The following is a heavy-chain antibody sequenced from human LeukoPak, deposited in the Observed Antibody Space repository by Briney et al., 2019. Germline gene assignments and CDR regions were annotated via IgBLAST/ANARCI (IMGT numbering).Heavy chain of an antibody. CDR1: GFTFSSYA. Sequence: GGPLRLSCAASGFTFSSYAMSWVRQAPGTGLEWVLAISGSGGTTYYADSVKGRFTISRDNSKNTLYLQMDSLRAEDTAVYYCAKSGDSSGYYFYYFDNWGQGTLVTVSS. D-gene: IGHD3-22*01. J-gene: IGHJ4*02. CDR2: ISGSGGTT. CDR3: AKSGDSSGYYFYYFDN. V-gene: IGHV3-23*01.